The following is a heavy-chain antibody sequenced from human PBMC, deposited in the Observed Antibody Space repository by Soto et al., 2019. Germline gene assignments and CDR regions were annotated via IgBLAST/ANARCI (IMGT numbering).Heavy chain of an antibody. CDR1: GFTFSNYA. J-gene: IGHJ6*02. D-gene: IGHD3-16*02. V-gene: IGHV3-30*04. CDR3: ARPYRPRYYYYGLDV. CDR2: ISYEAGYK. Sequence: GGSLRLSCAASGFTFSNYAMHWVRQVPGKGLEWVAVISYEAGYKHYADSVKDRFTIARDNPTNTLFLEMNSLRAEDTAVYYCARPYRPRYYYYGLDVWGQGTTVTVSS.